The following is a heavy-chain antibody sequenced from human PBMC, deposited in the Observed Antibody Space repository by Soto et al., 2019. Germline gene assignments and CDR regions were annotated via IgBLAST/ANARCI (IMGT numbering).Heavy chain of an antibody. Sequence: GGSLRLSCAASGFTFSSYAMSWVRQAPGKGLEWVAVIWYDGSNKYYADSVKGRFTISRDNSKNTLYLQMNSLRAEDTAVYYCAREATGQTETPDAFDIWGQGTMVTVSS. V-gene: IGHV3-33*08. CDR2: IWYDGSNK. CDR3: AREATGQTETPDAFDI. CDR1: GFTFSSYA. D-gene: IGHD3-10*01. J-gene: IGHJ3*02.